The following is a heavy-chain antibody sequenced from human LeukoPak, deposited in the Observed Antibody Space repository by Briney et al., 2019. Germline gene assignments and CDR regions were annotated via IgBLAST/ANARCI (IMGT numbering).Heavy chain of an antibody. D-gene: IGHD6-13*01. CDR3: ARGPLTAAGISSWYYYYYYMDV. CDR2: IIPIFGTA. Sequence: PGGSLRLSCAASGGTFSSYAISWVRQAPGQGLEWMGGIIPIFGTANYAQKFQGRVTITTDESTSTAYMELSSLRSEDTAVYYCARGPLTAAGISSWYYYYYYMDVWGKGTTVTVSS. J-gene: IGHJ6*03. CDR1: GGTFSSYA. V-gene: IGHV1-69*05.